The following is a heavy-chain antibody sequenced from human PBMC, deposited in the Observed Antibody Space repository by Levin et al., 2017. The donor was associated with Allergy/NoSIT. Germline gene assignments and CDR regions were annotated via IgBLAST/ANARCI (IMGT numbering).Heavy chain of an antibody. CDR1: GFTAAGAW. Sequence: GGSLRLSCATSGFTAAGAWMTWIRQAPGKGLEWVGRIKSKASGGTADYAAAVEGRFFISRDDSKGMLYLEMNSLTTEDTGVYFCNTWLMRGTMNDYWGQGTLVTVSS. CDR2: IKSKASGGTA. CDR3: NTWLMRGTMNDY. D-gene: IGHD2-2*01. J-gene: IGHJ4*02. V-gene: IGHV3-15*01.